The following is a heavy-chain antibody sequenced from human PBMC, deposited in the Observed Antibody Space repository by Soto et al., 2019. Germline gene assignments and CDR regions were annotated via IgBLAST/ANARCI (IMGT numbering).Heavy chain of an antibody. CDR3: ARFDQYYYYMDV. V-gene: IGHV4-34*01. CDR2: INHSGST. J-gene: IGHJ6*03. CDR1: GGSFSGYY. D-gene: IGHD3-9*01. Sequence: SETLSLTCAVYGGSFSGYYWSWIRQPPGKGLEWIGEINHSGSTNYNPSFKSRVTISVDTSKNQFSLKLSSVTAADTAVYYCARFDQYYYYMDVWGKGTTVTVSS.